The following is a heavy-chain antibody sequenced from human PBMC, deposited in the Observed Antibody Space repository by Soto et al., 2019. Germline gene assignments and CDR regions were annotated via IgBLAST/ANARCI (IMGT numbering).Heavy chain of an antibody. CDR2: ITGRGGTT. J-gene: IGHJ3*01. CDR3: ARDPNGDYIGAFDF. Sequence: XGSLRLSCAASGFTFSNYAMIWVRQAPGEGLEWVSAITGRGGTTKYAASVQGRFTISRDNPDNTLYLQMNSLRPDDTAVYYCARDPNGDYIGAFDFWGQGTMVTVSS. D-gene: IGHD4-17*01. V-gene: IGHV3-23*01. CDR1: GFTFSNYA.